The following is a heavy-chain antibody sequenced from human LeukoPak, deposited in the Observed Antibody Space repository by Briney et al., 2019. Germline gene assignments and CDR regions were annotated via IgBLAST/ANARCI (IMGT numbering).Heavy chain of an antibody. CDR1: GFSFRNAW. Sequence: GGSLRLSCAASGFSFRNAWMSWVRQAPGKGLEWVGRIKSETDGGTTDYSAPVKGRFTISRDDSKNTLYLQMHSLKPEDTAVYYCTTVWNCGGDCSDAFDIWGQGTMVTVSS. CDR2: IKSETDGGTT. CDR3: TTVWNCGGDCSDAFDI. D-gene: IGHD2-21*02. V-gene: IGHV3-15*01. J-gene: IGHJ3*02.